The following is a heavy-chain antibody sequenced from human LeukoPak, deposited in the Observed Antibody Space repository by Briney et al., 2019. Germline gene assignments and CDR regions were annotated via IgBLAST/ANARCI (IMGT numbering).Heavy chain of an antibody. D-gene: IGHD3-22*01. V-gene: IGHV3-7*01. CDR2: IKQEGSEK. CDR3: ARDKYYDRYFDS. Sequence: GGSLRLSCVGSGVRFNSIWMSWVRQAPGKGLEWVANIKQEGSEKYYVDSVKGRFTISRDKAKNSLSLQMDSLRAEDTAVYYCARDKYYDRYFDSWGQGTLVTVSS. J-gene: IGHJ4*02. CDR1: GVRFNSIW.